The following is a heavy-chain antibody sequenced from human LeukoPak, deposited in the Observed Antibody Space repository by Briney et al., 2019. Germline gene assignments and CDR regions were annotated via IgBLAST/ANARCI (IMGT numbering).Heavy chain of an antibody. D-gene: IGHD4-17*01. J-gene: IGHJ4*02. CDR3: ARNRGDPSYFDY. CDR2: ISTSSSYI. Sequence: GGSPRLSCTASGFTINGYSMNWVRQAPGKGLEWVSSISTSSSYIYYADSVRGRFTISRNNPKNSLYLQMNSLRAEDTAVYYCARNRGDPSYFDYWGQGTLVTVSS. CDR1: GFTINGYS. V-gene: IGHV3-21*01.